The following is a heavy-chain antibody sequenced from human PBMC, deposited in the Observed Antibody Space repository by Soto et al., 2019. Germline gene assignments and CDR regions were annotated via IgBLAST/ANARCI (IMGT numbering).Heavy chain of an antibody. D-gene: IGHD4-4*01. CDR2: IKPDESEK. Sequence: EVQLVESGGGLVQPGGSLRLSCTASGFTFSDSWMTWVRQAPGKGLEWVARIKPDESEKKYADSVKGRFSISRDNSKNSMYLQMDSRRGEDTAVYYCVRGGSTYASWAQGTLVTVSS. J-gene: IGHJ5*02. V-gene: IGHV3-7*01. CDR1: GFTFSDSW. CDR3: VRGGSTYAS.